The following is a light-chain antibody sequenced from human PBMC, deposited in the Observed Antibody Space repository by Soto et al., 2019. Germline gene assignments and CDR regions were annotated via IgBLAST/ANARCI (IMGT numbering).Light chain of an antibody. CDR3: QHYLNYPIT. CDR1: QDIGSV. CDR2: GAS. Sequence: AIRMTQSPSSLSASTGDTVTITCRARQDIGSVLAWYQQKPGTAPKVLISGASNLHGGVPSRFRGSGSRTDFTLTITHLQSEDFATYYCQHYLNYPITFGQGTRLEI. V-gene: IGKV1-8*01. J-gene: IGKJ5*01.